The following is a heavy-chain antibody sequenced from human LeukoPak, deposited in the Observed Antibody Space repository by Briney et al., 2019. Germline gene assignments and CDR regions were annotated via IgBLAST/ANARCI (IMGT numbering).Heavy chain of an antibody. CDR1: GYTFTSYG. V-gene: IGHV1-18*01. D-gene: IGHD1-1*01. Sequence: EAAVKVSCKASGYTFTSYGICWVRQAPGQGLEWMGWISDYNDNTNYAQKLQGRVTMTTDTSTSTAYMELRSLRSDDTAVYYCARYCNWNGDADAFDSWGQGTMVTVSS. CDR3: ARYCNWNGDADAFDS. J-gene: IGHJ3*02. CDR2: ISDYNDNT.